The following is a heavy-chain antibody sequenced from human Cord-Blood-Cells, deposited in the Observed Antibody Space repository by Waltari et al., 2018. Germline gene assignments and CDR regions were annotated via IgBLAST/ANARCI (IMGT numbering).Heavy chain of an antibody. CDR2: MNPNGGNT. Sequence: QVQLVQSGAAVKKPGASVKVSCKASGYTFTSYDINWVRQATGQGLEWMGWMNPNGGNTGYAQNFQGRVTITRNTSISTAYMELSILRSEDTAVYYCARIGSSDAFDIWGQGTMVTVSS. CDR1: GYTFTSYD. V-gene: IGHV1-8*03. D-gene: IGHD2-2*01. CDR3: ARIGSSDAFDI. J-gene: IGHJ3*02.